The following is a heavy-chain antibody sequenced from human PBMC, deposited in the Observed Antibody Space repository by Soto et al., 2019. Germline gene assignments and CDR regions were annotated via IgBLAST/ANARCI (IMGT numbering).Heavy chain of an antibody. CDR2: IYYSGST. CDR1: GGSISSGGYY. D-gene: IGHD3-9*01. Sequence: QVQLQESGPGLVKPSQTLSLTCTVSGGSISSGGYYWSWIRQHPGKGLEWIGYIYYSGSTYYNPSLKSRVTISVDTSKNQFSLKLSSVTAADTAVYYCARDPGVVDILTGYYLKEQYGMDVWGQGTTVTVSS. V-gene: IGHV4-31*03. CDR3: ARDPGVVDILTGYYLKEQYGMDV. J-gene: IGHJ6*02.